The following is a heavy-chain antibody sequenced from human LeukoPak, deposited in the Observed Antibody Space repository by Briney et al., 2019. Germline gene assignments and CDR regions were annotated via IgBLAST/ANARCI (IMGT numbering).Heavy chain of an antibody. J-gene: IGHJ4*02. Sequence: KSSETLSLTCTVSGGSIRSSYYYWGWIRQPPGKGLEWIGSIYDSGSTYYNPSLKSRVTISVDTSKNQFSLKLSSVTAADTAVYYCARGKGCASTSCQWRYWGQGTLVTVSS. V-gene: IGHV4-39*01. CDR2: IYDSGST. CDR1: GGSIRSSYYY. CDR3: ARGKGCASTSCQWRY. D-gene: IGHD2-2*01.